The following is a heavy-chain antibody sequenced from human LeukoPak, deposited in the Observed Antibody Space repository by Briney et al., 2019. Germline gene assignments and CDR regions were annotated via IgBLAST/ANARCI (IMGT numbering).Heavy chain of an antibody. CDR2: IYYSGST. Sequence: SETLSLTCTVSGGSISSSSYYRGWIRQPPGKGLEWIGSIYYSGSTYYNPSLKSRVTISVDTSKNQFSLKLSSVTAADTAVYYCATPGIAAAGTYYWGQGTLVTVSS. V-gene: IGHV4-39*07. CDR1: GGSISSSSYY. CDR3: ATPGIAAAGTYY. J-gene: IGHJ4*02. D-gene: IGHD6-13*01.